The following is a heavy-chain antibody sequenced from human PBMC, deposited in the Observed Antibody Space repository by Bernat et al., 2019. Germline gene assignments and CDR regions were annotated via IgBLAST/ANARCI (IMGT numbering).Heavy chain of an antibody. V-gene: IGHV3-23*01. CDR3: AKVTYYYDSSGYPNDY. D-gene: IGHD3-22*01. J-gene: IGHJ4*02. Sequence: EVQLLESGGGLVQPGGSLRLSCAASGFTFSSYAMSWVRQAPGKGLEWVSAISGSGGSTYYADSVKGRFTISRDNSKNTLYLQMNSLRAEDTAVNYCAKVTYYYDSSGYPNDYWGQGTLVTVSS. CDR2: ISGSGGST. CDR1: GFTFSSYA.